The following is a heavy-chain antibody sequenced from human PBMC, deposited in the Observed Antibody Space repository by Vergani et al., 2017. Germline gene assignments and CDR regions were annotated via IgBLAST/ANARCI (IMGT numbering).Heavy chain of an antibody. CDR1: GYTFTSYY. D-gene: IGHD2-2*01. Sequence: QVQLVQSGAEVKKPGASVKVSCKASGYTFTSYYMHWVRQAPGQGLEWMGIINPSGGSTSYAQKFQGRVTMTRDTSTSTVYMELSSLRSEDTAVYYCTRESGRESLGTSLYYWGQGTLVTVSS. J-gene: IGHJ4*02. V-gene: IGHV1-46*01. CDR3: TRESGRESLGTSLYY. CDR2: INPSGGST.